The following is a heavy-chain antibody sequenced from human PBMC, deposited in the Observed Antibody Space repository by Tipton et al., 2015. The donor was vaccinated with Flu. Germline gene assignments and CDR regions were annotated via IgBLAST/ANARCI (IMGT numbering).Heavy chain of an antibody. V-gene: IGHV3-7*01. D-gene: IGHD6-19*01. CDR2: MKLGVSEK. J-gene: IGHJ4*02. CDR3: ARLGIWLAPDF. CDR1: GFTFNTYW. Sequence: SLRLSCAASGFTFNTYWMSWVRQAPGKGLEWVAYMKLGVSEKYYADSVKGRFTMTRDNARNSLYLQMNSLRVEDTAVYYCARLGIWLAPDFWGQGALVTVSS.